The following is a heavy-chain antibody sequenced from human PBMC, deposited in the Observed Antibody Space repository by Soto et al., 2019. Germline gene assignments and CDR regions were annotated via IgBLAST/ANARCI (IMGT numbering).Heavy chain of an antibody. Sequence: EVQLVESGGGLVQPGGSLRLSCAASEFTFSGRSVHWVRQAPGKGLVWVSGIDKVGTDSTYADSVKCRFTSSRDNAKNPLSLQLNVLRVEAMAVYYCARGWFGPDVWGKGTTITVSS. J-gene: IGHJ6*04. CDR1: EFTFSGRS. D-gene: IGHD3-10*01. CDR3: ARGWFGPDV. V-gene: IGHV3-74*01. CDR2: IDKVGTDS.